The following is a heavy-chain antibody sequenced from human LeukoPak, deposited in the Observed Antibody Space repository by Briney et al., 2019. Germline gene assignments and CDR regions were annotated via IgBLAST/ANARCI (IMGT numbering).Heavy chain of an antibody. CDR1: GFTFDDYG. CDR2: INWNGGST. V-gene: IGHV3-20*04. D-gene: IGHD2-2*01. Sequence: GGSLRLSCAASGFTFDDYGMSWVRQAPGKGLEWDSGINWNGGSTGYADSVKGRFTISRDNAKNSLYLQMNSLRAEDTALYYCARLLYCSSTSCYLTGKYYFDYWGQGTLVTVSS. CDR3: ARLLYCSSTSCYLTGKYYFDY. J-gene: IGHJ4*02.